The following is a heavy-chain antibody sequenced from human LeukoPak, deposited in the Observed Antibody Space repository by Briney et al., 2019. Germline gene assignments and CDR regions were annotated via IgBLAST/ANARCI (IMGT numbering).Heavy chain of an antibody. V-gene: IGHV4-31*03. CDR3: TREGSSTSCLDY. Sequence: TSETLSLTCTVSGGSISSGGYYWSWIRQHPGKGLEWIGYIYYSGSTYYNPSLKSRVTISVDTSKNQFSLKLSSVTAADTAVCYCTREGSSTSCLDYWGQGTLVTVSS. CDR2: IYYSGST. J-gene: IGHJ4*02. D-gene: IGHD2-2*01. CDR1: GGSISSGGYY.